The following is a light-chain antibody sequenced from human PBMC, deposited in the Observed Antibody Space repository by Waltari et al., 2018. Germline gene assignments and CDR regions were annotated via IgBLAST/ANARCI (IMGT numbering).Light chain of an antibody. CDR2: RVS. Sequence: EVVMNQSLLSLPVTLGQPASLPCRYIQILLFDDGKTYWNWFQQRPGQSPRLLIYRVSDRDSGVPDRFSGSASGTDFTLKISSVEAEDAGIYYCMQATHWPYTFGQGTKLEI. CDR3: MQATHWPYT. V-gene: IGKV2-30*01. CDR1: QILLFDDGKTY. J-gene: IGKJ2*01.